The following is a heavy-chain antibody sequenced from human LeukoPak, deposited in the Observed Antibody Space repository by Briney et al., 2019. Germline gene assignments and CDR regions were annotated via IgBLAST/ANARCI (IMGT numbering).Heavy chain of an antibody. J-gene: IGHJ4*02. V-gene: IGHV4-39*07. CDR1: GDSISSSRYY. CDR2: IYYSGSA. D-gene: IGHD5-18*01. CDR3: ARGVYSYGRPLDY. Sequence: SETLSLTCTVSGDSISSSRYYWGWIRQPPGKGLEWIGRIYYSGSAYYNPSLKSRVTISVDRSKNQFSLKLSSVTAADTAVYYCARGVYSYGRPLDYWGQGTLVTVSS.